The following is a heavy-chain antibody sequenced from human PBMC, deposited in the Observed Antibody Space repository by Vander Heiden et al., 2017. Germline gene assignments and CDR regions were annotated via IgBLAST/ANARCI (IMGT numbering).Heavy chain of an antibody. CDR1: GYTFTSYD. D-gene: IGHD6-13*01. V-gene: IGHV1-8*01. CDR3: ARHSSSWYPGGYYYYGMDV. J-gene: IGHJ6*02. CDR2: MNPNSGNT. Sequence: QVQLVQSGAEVKKPGASVKVSCKASGYTFTSYDINWVRQATGQGLEWMGWMNPNSGNTGYAQKFQGRVTMTRNTSISTAYMELSSLRSEDTAVYYCARHSSSWYPGGYYYYGMDVWGQGTTVTVSS.